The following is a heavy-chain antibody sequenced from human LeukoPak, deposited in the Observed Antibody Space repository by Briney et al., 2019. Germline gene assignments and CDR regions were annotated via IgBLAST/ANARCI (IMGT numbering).Heavy chain of an antibody. D-gene: IGHD3-22*01. CDR2: ISYDGSNK. CDR1: GFTFSSYG. CDR3: AKGGTYYYDTSQDFQH. Sequence: PGRSLRLSCAASGFTFSSYGMHWVRQAPGKGLEWVAVISYDGSNKYYADSAKGRFTISRDNSKNTLYLQMNSLRAEDTAVYYCAKGGTYYYDTSQDFQHWGQGTLVTVSS. J-gene: IGHJ1*01. V-gene: IGHV3-30*18.